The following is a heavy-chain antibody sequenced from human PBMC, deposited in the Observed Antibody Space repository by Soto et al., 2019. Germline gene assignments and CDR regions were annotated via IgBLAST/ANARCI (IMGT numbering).Heavy chain of an antibody. V-gene: IGHV3-23*01. CDR1: GFTFSRYA. CDR3: ARMYTQPGGLTISLSYFDL. J-gene: IGHJ4*02. Sequence: EVQLLASGGGLVQSGGSLRLSCAASGFTFSRYAMGWVCQAPGKGLEWVSVISTGGDSAYYVDSVKGRFTISSDNSKNTLYMQINSLRAEDSAVYSCARMYTQPGGLTISLSYFDLWGQGSLVTVSS. D-gene: IGHD1-20*01. CDR2: ISTGGDSA.